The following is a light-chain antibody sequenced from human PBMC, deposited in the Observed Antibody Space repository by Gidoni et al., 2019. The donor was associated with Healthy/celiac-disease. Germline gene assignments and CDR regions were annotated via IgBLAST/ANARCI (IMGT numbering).Light chain of an antibody. CDR1: QDISNY. CDR2: AAS. J-gene: IGKJ4*01. CDR3: QQYDNLPS. Sequence: DIQMTQSPSSMSASVGDRVTITCQASQDISNYLNWYQQKPGKAPKLLIYAASNLDTGVPSRFSGSGSGTDFPFTISSLQPEDIATYYCQQYDNLPSFGGGTKVEIK. V-gene: IGKV1-33*01.